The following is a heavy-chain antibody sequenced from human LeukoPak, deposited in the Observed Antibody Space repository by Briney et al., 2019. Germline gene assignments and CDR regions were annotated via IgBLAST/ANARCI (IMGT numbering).Heavy chain of an antibody. CDR2: IIPIFGTT. CDR3: AGVGGRSTSCYTPDCKYYYYMDV. V-gene: IGHV1-69*13. Sequence: ASVKVSCKASGGTFSSYAISWVRQAPGQGLEWMGGIIPIFGTTNYAQKFQGRVTITADESTSTAYMELSSLRSEDMAVYYCAGVGGRSTSCYTPDCKYYYYMDVWGKGTTVTVSS. CDR1: GGTFSSYA. J-gene: IGHJ6*03. D-gene: IGHD2-2*02.